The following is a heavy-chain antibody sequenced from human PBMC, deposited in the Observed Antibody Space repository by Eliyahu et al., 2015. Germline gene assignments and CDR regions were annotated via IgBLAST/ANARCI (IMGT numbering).Heavy chain of an antibody. CDR1: GXTFSSYA. D-gene: IGHD5-18*01. Sequence: QVQLVQSGAEVKKPGSSVKVSCKASGXTFSSYAISWVRQAPGQGLEWMGGIIPIFGTANYAQKXQGRVTITADESTSTAYMELSSLRSEDTAVYYCARLHGRSYGISYYYYYGMDVWGQGTTVTVSS. CDR3: ARLHGRSYGISYYYYYGMDV. J-gene: IGHJ6*02. CDR2: IIPIFGTA. V-gene: IGHV1-69*01.